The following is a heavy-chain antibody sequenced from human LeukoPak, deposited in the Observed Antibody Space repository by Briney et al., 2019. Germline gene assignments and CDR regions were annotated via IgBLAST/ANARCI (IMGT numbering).Heavy chain of an antibody. CDR3: AKDTGGNGAYFYAMDV. V-gene: IGHV3-23*01. D-gene: IGHD4-23*01. CDR2: ISGSGGST. CDR1: GFTFSSYA. Sequence: GRSLRLSCAASGFTFSSYAMSWVRQAPGKGLEWVSAISGSGGSTYYADSVKGRFTISRDRARNSLYLQMDSLRPEDTALYYCAKDTGGNGAYFYAMDVWGQGTSVTVSS. J-gene: IGHJ6*02.